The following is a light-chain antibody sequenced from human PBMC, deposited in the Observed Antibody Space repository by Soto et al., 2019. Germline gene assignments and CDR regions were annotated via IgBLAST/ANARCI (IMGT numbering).Light chain of an antibody. Sequence: LTQPASVSGSPGQSTTISCTGTSSDVGNYKYVSWYQQHPGKAPKLMIYEVSNRPSGVSNRFSGSKSGNTASLTIFGLQAEDETDYYCFSYTSSGTYVCGTGTKVTVL. CDR2: EVS. CDR1: SSDVGNYKY. V-gene: IGLV2-14*01. J-gene: IGLJ1*01. CDR3: FSYTSSGTYV.